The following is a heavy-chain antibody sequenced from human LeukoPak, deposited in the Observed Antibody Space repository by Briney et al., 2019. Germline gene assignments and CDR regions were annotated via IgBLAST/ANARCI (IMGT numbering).Heavy chain of an antibody. J-gene: IGHJ4*02. D-gene: IGHD1-26*01. CDR1: GASISSYY. Sequence: SETLSLTCTVSGASISSYYWSWIRQPAGKGLEWIGRIYTSGSTNYNPSLKSRVTMSVDTSKNQFSLKLSSVTAADTAVYHCASYSGTYAYYGYWGQGTLVTVSS. V-gene: IGHV4-4*07. CDR2: IYTSGST. CDR3: ASYSGTYAYYGY.